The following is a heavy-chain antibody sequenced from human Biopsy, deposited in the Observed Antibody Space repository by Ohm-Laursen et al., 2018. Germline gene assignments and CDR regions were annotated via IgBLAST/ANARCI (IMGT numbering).Heavy chain of an antibody. D-gene: IGHD6-13*01. V-gene: IGHV4-4*07. CDR2: IYSSGST. CDR1: GDSINIYY. J-gene: IGHJ5*02. CDR3: AREPRIAAVAYFDP. Sequence: SETLSLTCTVSGDSINIYYWSWIRQPAGKGLEWIGRIYSSGSTNYNPSLKSRVTMSVDTSKNQFSLILSSMTAADTAVYYCAREPRIAAVAYFDPWGQGTLVTVSS.